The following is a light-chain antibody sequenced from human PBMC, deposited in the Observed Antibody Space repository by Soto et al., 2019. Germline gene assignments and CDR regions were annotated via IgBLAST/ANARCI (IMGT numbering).Light chain of an antibody. J-gene: IGLJ1*01. CDR1: SSDVGGYNY. Sequence: QSVLTQPASVSGSPGQSITISCTGTSSDVGGYNYVSWYQQHPGKAPKLMIYEVSNRSSGVSNRFSGSKSGNTASLSISGLQAEDEADYYCRSYTINSAGVFGTGTKLTVL. V-gene: IGLV2-14*01. CDR2: EVS. CDR3: RSYTINSAGV.